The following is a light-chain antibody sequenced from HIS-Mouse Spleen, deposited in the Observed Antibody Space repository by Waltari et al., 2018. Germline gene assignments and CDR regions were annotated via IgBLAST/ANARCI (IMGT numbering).Light chain of an antibody. J-gene: IGLJ2*01. V-gene: IGLV6-57*04. CDR1: SGSIASNH. Sequence: NFMLTQPHSVSESPGKTVTISCTRSSGSIASNHLQWYQQRPGSAPTTGIYEDNQSPSGVPDRFSGSIDSSSNSASLTISGLKTEDEADYYCQSYDSSNVVFGGGTKLTVL. CDR3: QSYDSSNVV. CDR2: EDN.